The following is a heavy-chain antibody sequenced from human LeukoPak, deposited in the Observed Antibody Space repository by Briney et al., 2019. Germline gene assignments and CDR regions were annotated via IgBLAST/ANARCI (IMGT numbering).Heavy chain of an antibody. Sequence: GGSLRLSCAASGFTFSSYGMHWVRQAPGKGLEWVAVISNDGSITKYGDSVKGRFTISRDNSKNTLYVQMNSLRTDDAAVYYCAKSKSPYPMDYIFDFWGQGTLVTVSS. V-gene: IGHV3-30*18. CDR2: ISNDGSIT. J-gene: IGHJ4*02. CDR1: GFTFSSYG. D-gene: IGHD4-11*01. CDR3: AKSKSPYPMDYIFDF.